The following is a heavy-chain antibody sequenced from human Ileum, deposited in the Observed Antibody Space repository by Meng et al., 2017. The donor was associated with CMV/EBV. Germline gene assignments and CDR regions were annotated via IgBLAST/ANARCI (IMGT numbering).Heavy chain of an antibody. CDR1: GDSISRNNY. CDR2: ISHSGIT. J-gene: IGHJ4*02. V-gene: IGHV4-4*01. Sequence: CAVSGDSISRNNYGSWLRQPPGKGLEWIGEISHSGITKYTPSLKSRVTISVDETNNYFSLKLISVTAADTGVYFCARSPGYWSLDYWGQGTLVTVSS. CDR3: ARSPGYWSLDY. D-gene: IGHD2-15*01.